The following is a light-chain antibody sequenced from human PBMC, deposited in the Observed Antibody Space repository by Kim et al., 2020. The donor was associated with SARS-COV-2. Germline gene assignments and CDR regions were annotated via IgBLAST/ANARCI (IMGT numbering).Light chain of an antibody. CDR2: DAS. CDR3: QQYGTSPLT. J-gene: IGKJ4*01. Sequence: EIVLTQSPGTLSLSPGERATLPCRASQTVTRSDVAWYQRKPGQTPRLLIYDASIRAAGIPDRFSGSGSRTDFTLTISGLQPEDFAVYYCQQYGTSPLTFGGGTKVDIK. CDR1: QTVTRSD. V-gene: IGKV3-20*01.